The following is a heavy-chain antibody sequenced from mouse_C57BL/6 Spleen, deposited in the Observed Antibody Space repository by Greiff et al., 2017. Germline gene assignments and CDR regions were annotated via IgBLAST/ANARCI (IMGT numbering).Heavy chain of an antibody. CDR2: IRSKSSNYAT. CDR1: GFTFNTYA. D-gene: IGHD1-1*01. V-gene: IGHV10-3*01. CDR3: VREPPYYYGSSYGYAMDY. Sequence: EVKLMESGGGLVQPKGSLKLSCAASGFTFNTYAMHWVRQAPGKGLEWVARIRSKSSNYATYYADSVKDRFTISRDDSQSMLYLQMNNLKTEDTAMYYCVREPPYYYGSSYGYAMDYWGQGTSVTVSS. J-gene: IGHJ4*01.